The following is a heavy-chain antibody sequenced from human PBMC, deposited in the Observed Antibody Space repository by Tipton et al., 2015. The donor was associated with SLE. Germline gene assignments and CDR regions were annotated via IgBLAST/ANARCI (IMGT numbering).Heavy chain of an antibody. V-gene: IGHV4-39*07. CDR1: GGSISSSDNY. D-gene: IGHD3-16*01. CDR2: IFYSGIT. CDR3: ARVQAYEGFDP. J-gene: IGHJ5*02. Sequence: TLSLTCTVSGGSISSSDNYWGWVRQPPGKGPEYLGTIFYSGITYYNPSLKSRVTISVDTSKNQFSLKLSSVTAADTAVYYCARVQAYEGFDPWGQGTLVTVSS.